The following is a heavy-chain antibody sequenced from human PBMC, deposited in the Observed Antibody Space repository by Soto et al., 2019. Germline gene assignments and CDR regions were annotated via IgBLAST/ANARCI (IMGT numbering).Heavy chain of an antibody. CDR2: IYHSGST. V-gene: IGHV4-30-2*03. D-gene: IGHD2-2*01. Sequence: SETLSLTCAVSGGSISSGGYSWSWIRQPPGKGLEWIGYIYHSGSTYYNPSLKSRVTISVDTSKNQFSLKVSSLTAADTAVYYCARLGGYCSTSCYGYYGMDVWGQGTTVTVSS. CDR1: GGSISSGGYS. J-gene: IGHJ6*02. CDR3: ARLGGYCSTSCYGYYGMDV.